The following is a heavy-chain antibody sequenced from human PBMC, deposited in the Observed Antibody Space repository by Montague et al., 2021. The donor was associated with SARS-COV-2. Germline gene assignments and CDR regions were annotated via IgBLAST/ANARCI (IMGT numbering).Heavy chain of an antibody. CDR3: ARLGDGIVPSPILGLGPYYSFYYMDV. CDR1: GGSFSRYY. Sequence: SETLSLTCAVSGGSFSRYYWSWIRQPPGKGLERIGEISHNGNTKYNPSLQSRVSISLDTSRNQFSLKVSSVTAADTAIYYCARLGDGIVPSPILGLGPYYSFYYMDVWGKGTTVTVSS. D-gene: IGHD2-2*02. J-gene: IGHJ6*03. CDR2: ISHNGNT. V-gene: IGHV4-34*01.